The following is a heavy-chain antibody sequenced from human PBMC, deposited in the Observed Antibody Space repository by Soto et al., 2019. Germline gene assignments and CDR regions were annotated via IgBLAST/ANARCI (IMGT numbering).Heavy chain of an antibody. D-gene: IGHD3-9*01. CDR3: ARDRSVLRYFDCFHDAFDI. V-gene: IGHV3-30-3*01. CDR1: GFTFSSYA. J-gene: IGHJ3*02. CDR2: ISYDGSNK. Sequence: QVQLVESGGGVVQPGRSLRLSCAASGFTFSSYAMHWVRQAPGKGLEWVAVISYDGSNKYYADSVKGRFTISRDNSKNTLYLQMNSLRAEDTAVYYCARDRSVLRYFDCFHDAFDIWGQGTMVTVSS.